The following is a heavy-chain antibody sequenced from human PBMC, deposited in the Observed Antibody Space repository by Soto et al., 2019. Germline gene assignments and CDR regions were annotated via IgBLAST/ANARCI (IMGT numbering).Heavy chain of an antibody. Sequence: GSLRLSCAASGFTFSSNSMNWVRQAPGKGLEWVSYISISSRTIYYADSVKGRFTISRDNAKNSLYLQMNSLRDEDTAVYYCAREDSAGYYYYGMDVWGQGTTVTVSS. V-gene: IGHV3-48*02. CDR2: ISISSRTI. CDR1: GFTFSSNS. CDR3: AREDSAGYYYYGMDV. J-gene: IGHJ6*02.